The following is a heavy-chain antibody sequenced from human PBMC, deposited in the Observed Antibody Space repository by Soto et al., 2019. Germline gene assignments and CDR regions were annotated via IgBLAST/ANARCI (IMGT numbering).Heavy chain of an antibody. CDR1: GYTFTSYD. V-gene: IGHV1-8*01. CDR3: ARDSSGWYHYFDY. CDR2: MNPNSGNT. J-gene: IGHJ4*02. D-gene: IGHD6-19*01. Sequence: ASVKVSCKASGYTFTSYDINWVRQATGQGLEWMGWMNPNSGNTGYAQKFQGRVTMTRNTSMSTAYMELRSLRSGDTAVYYCARDSSGWYHYFDYWGQGTLVTVSS.